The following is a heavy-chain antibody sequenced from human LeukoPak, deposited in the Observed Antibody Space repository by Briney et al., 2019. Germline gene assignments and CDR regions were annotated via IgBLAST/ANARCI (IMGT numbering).Heavy chain of an antibody. J-gene: IGHJ1*01. CDR1: GVTLSNYA. CDR2: ISSSGSGGNT. V-gene: IGHV3-23*01. Sequence: GGSLRLSCVASGVTLSNYAMSWARQAPGKGLEWVSGISSSGSGGNTYYADSVKGRFTISRDNAKNSLYLQMNSLRAEDTAIYYCAKDPPSFHHWGQGTLVTVSS. CDR3: AKDPPSFHH.